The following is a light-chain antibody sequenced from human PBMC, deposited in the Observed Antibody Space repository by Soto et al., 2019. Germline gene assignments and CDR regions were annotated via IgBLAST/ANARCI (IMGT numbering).Light chain of an antibody. J-gene: IGKJ2*01. V-gene: IGKV1-12*01. CDR1: QDIGRW. CDR2: AAS. CDR3: QQANSFPFT. Sequence: DIQMTQSPSSVSASVGDTVTITCRATQDIGRWLAWYQQRPGKAPKLLIYAASSLESGVPSRFRGSGSGTDFTLTISSLQPEDFATYFCQQANSFPFTFGQGTKLEIK.